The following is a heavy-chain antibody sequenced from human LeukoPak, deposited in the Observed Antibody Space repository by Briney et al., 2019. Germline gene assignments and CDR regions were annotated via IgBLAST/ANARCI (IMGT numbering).Heavy chain of an antibody. J-gene: IGHJ5*02. D-gene: IGHD6-6*01. CDR1: GGSISSSSYY. V-gene: IGHV4-39*07. Sequence: SETLSLTCTVSGGSISSSSYYWGWIRQPPGKGLEWIGSIYYSGSTYYNPSLKSRVTISVDTSKNQFSLKLSSVTAADTAVYYCARERDSSSSLNWFDPWGQGTLVTVSS. CDR2: IYYSGST. CDR3: ARERDSSSSLNWFDP.